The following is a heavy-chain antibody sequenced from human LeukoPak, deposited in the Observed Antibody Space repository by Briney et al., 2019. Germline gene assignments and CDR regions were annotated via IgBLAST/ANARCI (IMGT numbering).Heavy chain of an antibody. D-gene: IGHD6-13*01. CDR3: ARGPPTIAAAGDV. V-gene: IGHV4-61*05. CDR2: IYYSGST. Sequence: SETLSLTCTVSGGSISSSSYYWGWIRQPPGKGLEWIGYIYYSGSTNYNPSLKSRVTISVDTSKNQFSLKLSSVTAADTAVYYCARGPPTIAAAGDVWGKGTTVTVSS. J-gene: IGHJ6*04. CDR1: GGSISSSSYY.